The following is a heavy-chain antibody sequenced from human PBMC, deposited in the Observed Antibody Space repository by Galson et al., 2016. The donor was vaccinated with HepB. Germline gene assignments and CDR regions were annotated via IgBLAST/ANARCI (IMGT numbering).Heavy chain of an antibody. CDR2: INWNGANI. D-gene: IGHD6-6*01. Sequence: SLRLSCAASGFSFEDYAMHWVRQAPGKGLEWVCGINWNGANIGHADSVKGRFTISRDNAKKSLYLQVNTLRAEDTALYYCAKDIVRGVGYGMDVWGQGTTVTVSS. CDR3: AKDIVRGVGYGMDV. J-gene: IGHJ6*02. CDR1: GFSFEDYA. V-gene: IGHV3-9*01.